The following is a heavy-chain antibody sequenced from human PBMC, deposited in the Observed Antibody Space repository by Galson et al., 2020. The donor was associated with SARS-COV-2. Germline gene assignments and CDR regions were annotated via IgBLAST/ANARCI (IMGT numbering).Heavy chain of an antibody. CDR3: ARDGGLQRAFDI. D-gene: IGHD3-16*01. CDR2: IWYDGSNK. Sequence: GGSLRLSCAASGFTFSSYGMHWVRQAPGKGLEWVAVIWYDGSNKYYADSVKGRFTISRDNSKNTLYLQMNSLRAEDTAVYYCARDGGLQRAFDIWGQGTMVTVSS. J-gene: IGHJ3*02. V-gene: IGHV3-33*01. CDR1: GFTFSSYG.